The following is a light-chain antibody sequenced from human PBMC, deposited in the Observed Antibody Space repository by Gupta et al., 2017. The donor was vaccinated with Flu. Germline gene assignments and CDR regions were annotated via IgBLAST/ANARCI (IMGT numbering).Light chain of an antibody. V-gene: IGLV2-14*01. Sequence: QSITISCTGTSSDVGRYDYVSWYQQHPGKAPKLVIYEVTNRPSGVSNRFSGSKSGNTASLTISGLQADDEADYYCCSYITSSRVFGGGTKLTGL. CDR1: SSDVGRYDY. CDR3: CSYITSSRV. CDR2: EVT. J-gene: IGLJ3*02.